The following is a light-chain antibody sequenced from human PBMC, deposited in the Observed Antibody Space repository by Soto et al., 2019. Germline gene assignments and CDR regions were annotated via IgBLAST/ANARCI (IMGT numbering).Light chain of an antibody. CDR1: QSVSSN. CDR2: GAS. CDR3: QEYNNWPPCA. Sequence: EIVMTQSPATLSVSPGERATLSCRASQSVSSNLAWYQQKPGQAPRLLIYGASTRATGIPARFSGSGSGTEFTLTISSLQSVDFAVYYCQEYNNWPPCAFGQGSNV. J-gene: IGKJ1*01. V-gene: IGKV3-15*01.